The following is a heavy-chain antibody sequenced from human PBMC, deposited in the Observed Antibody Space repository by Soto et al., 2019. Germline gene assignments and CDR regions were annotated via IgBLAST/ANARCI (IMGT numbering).Heavy chain of an antibody. CDR2: IDWDDDK. V-gene: IGHV2-70*11. CDR3: ARILPSIKGLDV. Sequence: GSGPTLVNPTQTLTLTCTFSGFSLSTSGVGVGWIRQPPGKALEWLARIDWDDDKYYSPSLKTRLTISKDTSKNQVVLTMTNMDSVDTATYYCARILPSIKGLDVWGKGTTVTVSS. D-gene: IGHD2-21*01. CDR1: GFSLSTSGVG. J-gene: IGHJ6*04.